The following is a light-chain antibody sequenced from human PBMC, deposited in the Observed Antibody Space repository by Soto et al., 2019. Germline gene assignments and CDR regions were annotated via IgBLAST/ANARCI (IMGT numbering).Light chain of an antibody. CDR2: SHN. J-gene: IGLJ1*01. Sequence: QSVLTQPPSASGTPGQRVTISCSGSSSNIGSNNVNWYQQLPGTAPKLLIYSHNQRPSGVPDRFSGSKSGTSASLAISGLQSEDEADYFCAAWDDSLNGPVFGTGTNSPS. CDR1: SSNIGSNN. CDR3: AAWDDSLNGPV. V-gene: IGLV1-44*01.